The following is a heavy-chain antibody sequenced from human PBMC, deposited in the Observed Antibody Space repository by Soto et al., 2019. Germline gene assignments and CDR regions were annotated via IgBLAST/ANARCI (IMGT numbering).Heavy chain of an antibody. CDR2: SHSSGNT. Sequence: QVQLQASGPGLVDPLGTLSLTCAVSGTSVSGANWWGWVRHPPGKGLEWIGESHSSGNTDYNPSLKSRVTVSREMSKNEFSRELTSVTAADTAVYYCARTGPYSSGNNWGQGTLVTVSS. J-gene: IGHJ4*02. CDR1: GTSVSGANW. D-gene: IGHD3-22*01. V-gene: IGHV4-4*02. CDR3: ARTGPYSSGNN.